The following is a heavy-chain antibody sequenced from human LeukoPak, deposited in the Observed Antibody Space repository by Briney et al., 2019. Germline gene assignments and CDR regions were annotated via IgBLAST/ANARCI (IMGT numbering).Heavy chain of an antibody. V-gene: IGHV3-23*01. Sequence: PGGSLRLSCAASGFTFSRYAMSWVRQAPGKGLEWVSGISGNGGSTNYADSVRGRFTISRDNSKNTLYLQMNSLRAEDTAVYYCAKSVTGYVPGGYWGQGTLVTVSS. CDR2: ISGNGGST. CDR1: GFTFSRYA. CDR3: AKSVTGYVPGGY. J-gene: IGHJ4*02. D-gene: IGHD3-9*01.